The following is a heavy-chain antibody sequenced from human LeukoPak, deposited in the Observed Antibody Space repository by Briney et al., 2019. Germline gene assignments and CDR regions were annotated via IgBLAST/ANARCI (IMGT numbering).Heavy chain of an antibody. Sequence: SETLSLTCSVSGGSFSPYYWSWIRQPPGKGLEWIGYFYDSGSTTYNPSLKSRVTISVDTSKNQFSLKMSSVTAADTAVYYCARDRTLYCSGGNCYSGGSDYWGQGTPVTVSS. D-gene: IGHD2-15*01. CDR1: GGSFSPYY. V-gene: IGHV4-59*01. CDR2: FYDSGST. J-gene: IGHJ4*02. CDR3: ARDRTLYCSGGNCYSGGSDY.